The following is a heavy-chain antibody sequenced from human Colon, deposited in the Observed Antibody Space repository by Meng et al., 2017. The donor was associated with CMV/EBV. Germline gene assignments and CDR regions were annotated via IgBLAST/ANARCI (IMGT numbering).Heavy chain of an antibody. CDR3: VTWLGDPFVDY. V-gene: IGHV3-23*01. J-gene: IGHJ4*02. D-gene: IGHD3-10*01. Sequence: GESLKISCAASGFPFTEFAVTWVRQAPGKGLEWVSGISASGGSTYYADSVKGRFTVPRDNVKNTQYLQINSLTVEDTATYYCVTWLGDPFVDYWGQGTLVTVSS. CDR1: GFPFTEFA. CDR2: ISASGGST.